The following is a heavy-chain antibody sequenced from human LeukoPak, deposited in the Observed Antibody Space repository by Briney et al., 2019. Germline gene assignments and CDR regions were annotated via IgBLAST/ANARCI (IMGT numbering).Heavy chain of an antibody. CDR2: IYYSGST. D-gene: IGHD3-10*01. CDR3: ARDSRDDYYGSPSGMDV. Sequence: PSETLSLTCTVSGGSISSYYWSWIRQPPGKGLEWIGYIYYSGSTNYNPSLKSRVTISVDTSKNQFSLKLSSVTAADTAVYYCARDSRDDYYGSPSGMDVWGQGTTVTVSS. CDR1: GGSISSYY. V-gene: IGHV4-59*01. J-gene: IGHJ6*02.